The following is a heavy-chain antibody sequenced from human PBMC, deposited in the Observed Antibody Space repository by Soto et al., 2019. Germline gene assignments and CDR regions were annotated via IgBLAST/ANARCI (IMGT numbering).Heavy chain of an antibody. D-gene: IGHD3-3*01. CDR2: IYSSGNT. V-gene: IGHV4-4*07. CDR3: ARGQRFSDWFDP. CDR1: GGTISGYY. J-gene: IGHJ5*02. Sequence: SETLSLTCSVSGGTISGYYWTWIRWPAGKGLEWIGRIYSSGNTKYNPSLQSRVTMSLDTSNNQFSLRLTSVTAADTAVYYCARGQRFSDWFDPWGQGTLVTVSS.